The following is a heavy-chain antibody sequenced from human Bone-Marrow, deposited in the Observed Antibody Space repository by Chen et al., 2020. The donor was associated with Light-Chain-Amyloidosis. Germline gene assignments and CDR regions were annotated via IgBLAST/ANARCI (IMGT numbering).Heavy chain of an antibody. J-gene: IGHJ4*02. D-gene: IGHD6-13*01. CDR1: GFTFHDYA. CDR3: ARDSELVLGAFDY. V-gene: IGHV3-21*01. Sequence: GESGGGLVQPGRSLRLSCAASGFTFHDYAMHWVRQAPGKGLEWVSSISSSSSYIYYADSVKGRFTISRDNAKNSLYLQMNSLRAEDTAVYYCARDSELVLGAFDYWGQGTLVTVSS. CDR2: ISSSSSYI.